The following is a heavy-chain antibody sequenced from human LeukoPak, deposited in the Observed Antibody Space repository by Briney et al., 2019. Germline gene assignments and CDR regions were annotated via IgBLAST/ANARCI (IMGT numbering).Heavy chain of an antibody. CDR3: ARHGRVGASLYNWFDP. V-gene: IGHV4-38-2*02. CDR1: GYSISSGYY. D-gene: IGHD1-26*01. CDR2: IYHSGST. Sequence: SETLSLTCTVSGYSISSGYYWGWIRQPPGKGLEWIGNIYHSGSTFYNPSLKSRVTISVDTSKNQFSLKLSSVTAADTAVYYCARHGRVGASLYNWFDPWGQGTLVTVSS. J-gene: IGHJ5*02.